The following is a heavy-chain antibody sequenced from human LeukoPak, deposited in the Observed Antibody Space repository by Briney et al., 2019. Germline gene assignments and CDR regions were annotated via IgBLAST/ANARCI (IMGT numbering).Heavy chain of an antibody. V-gene: IGHV4-31*03. CDR2: IYYSGST. J-gene: IGHJ4*02. CDR3: AGELGSSWSFDY. D-gene: IGHD6-13*01. Sequence: SETLSLTCTVSGGSISSGGYYWSWIRQHPGKGLEWIGYIYYSGSTYYNPSLKSRVTISVDTSKNQFSLKLSSVTAADTAVYYCAGELGSSWSFDYWGQGTLVTVSS. CDR1: GGSISSGGYY.